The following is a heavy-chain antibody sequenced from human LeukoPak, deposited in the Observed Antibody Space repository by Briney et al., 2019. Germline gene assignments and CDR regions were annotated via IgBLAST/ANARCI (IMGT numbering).Heavy chain of an antibody. V-gene: IGHV3-30-3*01. J-gene: IGHJ4*02. CDR1: GFTFSSYA. CDR3: ARDLLELRL. D-gene: IGHD1-7*01. CDR2: ISYDGSNK. Sequence: GGSLRHSCAASGFTFSSYAMHWVRQAPGKGLEWVAVISYDGSNKYYADSVKGRFTISRDNSKNTLYLQMNSLRAEDTAVYYCARDLLELRLWGQGTLVTVSS.